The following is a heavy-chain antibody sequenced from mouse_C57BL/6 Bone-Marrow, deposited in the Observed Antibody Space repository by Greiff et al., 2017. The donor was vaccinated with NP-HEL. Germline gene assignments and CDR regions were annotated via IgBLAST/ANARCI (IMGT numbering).Heavy chain of an antibody. D-gene: IGHD2-2*01. CDR2: IWSGGST. Sequence: QVQLKESGPGLVQPSQSLSITCTVSGFSLTSYGVHWVRQSPGKGLEWLGVIWSGGSTDYNAAFISSLSISKDNSKSQVFFKMNSLQADDTAIYYCARNYGYDGYYFDYWGQGTTLTVSS. V-gene: IGHV2-2*01. J-gene: IGHJ2*01. CDR3: ARNYGYDGYYFDY. CDR1: GFSLTSYG.